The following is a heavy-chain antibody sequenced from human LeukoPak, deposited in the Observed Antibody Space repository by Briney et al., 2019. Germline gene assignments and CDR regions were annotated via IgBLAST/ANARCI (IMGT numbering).Heavy chain of an antibody. V-gene: IGHV4-39*01. CDR3: ASQSLWFGELLYYFDY. Sequence: PSETLSLTCTVSGGSISSSSYYWGWIRQPPGKGLEWIGSIYYSGSTNYNSSLKSRVTISVDTSKNQFSLKLSSVTAADTAVYYCASQSLWFGELLYYFDYWGQGTLVTVSS. D-gene: IGHD3-10*01. CDR2: IYYSGST. J-gene: IGHJ4*02. CDR1: GGSISSSSYY.